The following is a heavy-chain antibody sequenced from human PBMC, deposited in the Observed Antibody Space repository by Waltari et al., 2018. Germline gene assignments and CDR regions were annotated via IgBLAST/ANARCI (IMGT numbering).Heavy chain of an antibody. CDR1: GYTFTSYG. CDR2: ISAYNGNT. Sequence: QVQLVQSGAEVKKPGASVKVSCKASGYTFTSYGISWVRQAPGQGLEWMGWISAYNGNTNYAQKLQGRGTMTTDTATSTAYMELRSLRSDDTAVYYCARGERGVLGYSSGWVDYWGQGTLVTVSS. CDR3: ARGERGVLGYSSGWVDY. D-gene: IGHD6-19*01. J-gene: IGHJ4*02. V-gene: IGHV1-18*01.